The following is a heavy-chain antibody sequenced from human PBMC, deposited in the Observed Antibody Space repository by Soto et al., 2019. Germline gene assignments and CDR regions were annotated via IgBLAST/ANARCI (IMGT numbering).Heavy chain of an antibody. CDR1: GFTLSNAW. CDR2: IKSKTDGRTT. J-gene: IGHJ6*03. D-gene: IGHD5-18*01. Sequence: GGSLRLSCAASGFTLSNAWMSWVRQAPGKGLGWVGRIKSKTDGRTTGYAAPVKGRITISRDDSKNTLYLQMNSLKTADTAVSYCTSDVGRYSDGYCYYMDVWGKGTTVTVSS. V-gene: IGHV3-15*01. CDR3: TSDVGRYSDGYCYYMDV.